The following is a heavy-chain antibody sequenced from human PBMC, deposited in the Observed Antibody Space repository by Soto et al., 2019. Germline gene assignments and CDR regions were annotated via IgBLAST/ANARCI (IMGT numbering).Heavy chain of an antibody. V-gene: IGHV1-46*03. Sequence: ASVKVSCKTSGFTFTNYRVHWVRQAPGQGLEWMGIIYPSSSSTTYAQKFKGRVTMTRDTSTSTVYMELSSLRSEDTALYYCARHDSGDPYNASHMWGQGTMVTVSS. CDR3: ARHDSGDPYNASHM. D-gene: IGHD4-17*01. CDR1: GFTFTNYR. CDR2: IYPSSSST. J-gene: IGHJ3*02.